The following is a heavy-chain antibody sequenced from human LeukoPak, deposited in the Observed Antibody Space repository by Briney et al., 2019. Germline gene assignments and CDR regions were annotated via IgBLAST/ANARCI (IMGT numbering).Heavy chain of an antibody. CDR3: AREVATVRGYYFDY. CDR2: ISSSSSYI. CDR1: GFTFSSYS. Sequence: GGSLRLSCAASGFTFSSYSMNWVRQAPGKGLEWVSSISSSSSYIYYADSVKGRFTISRDNAKNSLYLQMNSLRAEDTAVYYCAREVATVRGYYFDYWGQGTLVTVSS. J-gene: IGHJ4*02. D-gene: IGHD5-12*01. V-gene: IGHV3-21*01.